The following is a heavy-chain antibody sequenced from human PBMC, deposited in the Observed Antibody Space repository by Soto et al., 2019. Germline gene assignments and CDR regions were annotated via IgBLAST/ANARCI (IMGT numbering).Heavy chain of an antibody. D-gene: IGHD2-2*01. CDR2: INAGNGNT. CDR3: ARGCSSTSCYVRAY. J-gene: IGHJ4*02. Sequence: ASVKVSCKASGYTLTSYAMHWVRQAPGQRLEWMGWINAGNGNTKYSQKFQGRVTITRDTSASTAYMELSSLRSEDTAVYYCARGCSSTSCYVRAYWGQGSLVTVSS. V-gene: IGHV1-3*01. CDR1: GYTLTSYA.